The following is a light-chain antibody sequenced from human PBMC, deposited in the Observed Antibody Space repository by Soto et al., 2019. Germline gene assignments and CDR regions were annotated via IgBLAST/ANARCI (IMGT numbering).Light chain of an antibody. J-gene: IGLJ3*02. CDR2: GNX. CDR1: SANIGAGYD. V-gene: IGLV1-40*01. CDR3: QSYDSSLSGWV. Sequence: QCVLTQPPSVSGAPGQRVTISCTGSSANIGAGYDVHWYQQLPGTAPKLLIYGNXNRPSGVPDRFSGSKSGTSASLAITGLXAEDEADYYCQSYDSSLSGWVFGGGTKLTVL.